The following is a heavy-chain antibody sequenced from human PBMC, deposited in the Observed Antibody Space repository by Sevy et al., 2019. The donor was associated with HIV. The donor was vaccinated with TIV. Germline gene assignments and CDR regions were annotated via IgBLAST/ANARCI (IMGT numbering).Heavy chain of an antibody. D-gene: IGHD6-6*01. Sequence: ASVKVSCKASGYTFTGYYMHWVRQALGQGLEWMGWINPNSGGTNYAQKFQGRVTMTRDTSISPAYMELSRLRSDDTAVYYCASYSSSSRRIDYWGQGTLVTVSS. J-gene: IGHJ4*02. CDR1: GYTFTGYY. CDR2: INPNSGGT. CDR3: ASYSSSSRRIDY. V-gene: IGHV1-2*02.